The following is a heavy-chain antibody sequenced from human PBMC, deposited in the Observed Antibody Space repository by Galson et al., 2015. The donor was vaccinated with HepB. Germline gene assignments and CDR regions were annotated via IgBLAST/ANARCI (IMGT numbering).Heavy chain of an antibody. Sequence: VKVSCKASGYTFTSYAMHWVRQAPGQRLEWMGWINAGNGNTKYSQKFQGRVTITRDTSASTAYMELSSLRYEDTAVYYCARGRSTSWKDYWGQGTLVTVSS. CDR3: ARGRSTSWKDY. V-gene: IGHV1-3*01. D-gene: IGHD2-2*01. CDR2: INAGNGNT. CDR1: GYTFTSYA. J-gene: IGHJ4*02.